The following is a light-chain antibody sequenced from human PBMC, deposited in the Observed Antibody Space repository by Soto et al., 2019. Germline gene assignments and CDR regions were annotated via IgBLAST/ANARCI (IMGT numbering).Light chain of an antibody. J-gene: IGLJ3*02. CDR1: TSNIGAGLD. V-gene: IGLV1-40*01. Sequence: QSVLTQPASVSGAPGQWITISCTGSTSNIGAGLDVPWHQHFPGKAPKLLIYGTNSRPSGVPDRFSGSQSGTSASLAISGLQPGDEADYYCHSYDTSMSGAWVFGGGTKLTVL. CDR2: GTN. CDR3: HSYDTSMSGAWV.